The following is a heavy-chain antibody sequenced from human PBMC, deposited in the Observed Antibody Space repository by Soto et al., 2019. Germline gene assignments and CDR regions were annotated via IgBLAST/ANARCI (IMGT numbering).Heavy chain of an antibody. D-gene: IGHD2-21*01. CDR3: VRNVDWFDP. CDR1: GYTFTRYA. V-gene: IGHV1-3*04. J-gene: IGHJ5*02. Sequence: ASVKVSCKASGYTFTRYAMHWVRQAPGQGLEWMGWINTGNGNTHYSQKFQGRVTFTRDASATTAYMELSSLTSEDTAVYYCVRNVDWFDPWGQGTLVTVSS. CDR2: INTGNGNT.